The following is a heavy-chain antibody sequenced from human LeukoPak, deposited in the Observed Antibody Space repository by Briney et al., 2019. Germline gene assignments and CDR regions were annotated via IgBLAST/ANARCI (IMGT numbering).Heavy chain of an antibody. CDR3: ASSGELLWFGEPASDY. Sequence: GGSLRLSCAASGFSFSSFWMTWVRQAPGGGLEWVANIKQDGSEKYYVDSVKGRFTISGDNAKNSLYLQMNSLRAEDTAAYYCASSGELLWFGEPASDYWGQGTLVTVSS. J-gene: IGHJ4*02. V-gene: IGHV3-7*01. CDR1: GFSFSSFW. CDR2: IKQDGSEK. D-gene: IGHD3-10*01.